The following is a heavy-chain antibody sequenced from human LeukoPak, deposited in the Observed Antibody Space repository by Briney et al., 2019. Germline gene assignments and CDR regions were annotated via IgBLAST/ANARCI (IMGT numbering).Heavy chain of an antibody. CDR2: ISGGGFAT. V-gene: IGHV3-23*01. D-gene: IGHD3-10*01. CDR1: GFTFNNYA. CDR3: AKDLRFGEQR. J-gene: IGHJ4*02. Sequence: GGSLRLSCAASGFTFNNYAMSWVRRASGKGLEWVSAISGGGFATYYADSVEGRFTVSRDNSKNTLYLQMNSLRAEDTAMYYCAKDLRFGEQRGGQGTLVTVSS.